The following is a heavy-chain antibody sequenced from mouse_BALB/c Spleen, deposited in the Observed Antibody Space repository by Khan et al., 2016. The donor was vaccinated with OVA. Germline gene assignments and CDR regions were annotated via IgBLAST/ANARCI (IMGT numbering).Heavy chain of an antibody. V-gene: IGHV1S81*02. CDR1: GYTFTSYC. Sequence: QVRLQQSGAELVKAGASVKMSCKASGYTFTSYCMHWVQQRLGQGLEWVAATNPTNGRTYYTEKFTSKSTLSVDKSSSTPYMLLSVQTFEDSAVYYCARIKKIVATYFDYWGQGTTLTVSS. CDR3: ARIKKIVATYFDY. D-gene: IGHD1-1*01. CDR2: TNPTNGRT. J-gene: IGHJ2*01.